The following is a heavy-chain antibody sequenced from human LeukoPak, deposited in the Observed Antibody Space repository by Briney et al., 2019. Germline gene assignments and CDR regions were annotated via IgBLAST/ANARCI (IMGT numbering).Heavy chain of an antibody. Sequence: HGASVKVSCKASGYTFTSYGISWVRQAPGQGLEWMGWISPYNGNTNYVQKLQGRVTMTTDTSTSTAYMELRSLRSDDTAVYYCVRDRAYYEFWSGYYTELCNWFDPWGQGTLVTVSS. D-gene: IGHD3-3*01. V-gene: IGHV1-18*01. CDR2: ISPYNGNT. J-gene: IGHJ5*02. CDR3: VRDRAYYEFWSGYYTELCNWFDP. CDR1: GYTFTSYG.